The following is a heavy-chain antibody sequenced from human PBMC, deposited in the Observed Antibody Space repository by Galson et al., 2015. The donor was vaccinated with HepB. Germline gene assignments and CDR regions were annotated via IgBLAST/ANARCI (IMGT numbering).Heavy chain of an antibody. CDR2: IFESGNT. J-gene: IGHJ3*02. Sequence: ETLSLTCTVSGGSIRSYYWTWIRQPPGKGLEWIGYIFESGNTNYNPSLKSRVTLSVDTSKNQLSLKLNSVTAADTAVYYCARHYRLYGPGSYYNSYDTFDMWGQGTMVTVSS. V-gene: IGHV4-59*08. D-gene: IGHD3-10*01. CDR1: GGSIRSYY. CDR3: ARHYRLYGPGSYYNSYDTFDM.